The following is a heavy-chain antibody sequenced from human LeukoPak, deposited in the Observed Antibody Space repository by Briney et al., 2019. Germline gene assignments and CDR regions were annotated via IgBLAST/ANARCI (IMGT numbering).Heavy chain of an antibody. CDR3: ARESLRFGELLSS. J-gene: IGHJ5*02. CDR1: GFIFRDNA. V-gene: IGHV3-21*03. D-gene: IGHD3-10*01. Sequence: PGGSLRLSCAVSGFIFRDNAMNWVRQAPGKGLEWVSSIFVSSSHTYYADSVKGRFTISRDNAKNSLYLQMNSLRVEDTAVYYCARESLRFGELLSSWGQGTLVTVSS. CDR2: IFVSSSHT.